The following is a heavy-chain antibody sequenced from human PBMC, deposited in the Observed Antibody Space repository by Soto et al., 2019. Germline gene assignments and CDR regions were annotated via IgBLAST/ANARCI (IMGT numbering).Heavy chain of an antibody. J-gene: IGHJ6*02. D-gene: IGHD6-19*01. V-gene: IGHV4-4*02. Sequence: QVQLQESGPGLVKPSGTLSLTCTVSGDSVTRSNWWGWVRQSPGKGLEWIGELYHSGNTKYNPSLKSRVTISVDKSKNQFSLHLTSVTAADTAVYYCASSGWSEDFYYYYGMDVWGQGTTVTVSS. CDR2: LYHSGNT. CDR1: GDSVTRSNW. CDR3: ASSGWSEDFYYYYGMDV.